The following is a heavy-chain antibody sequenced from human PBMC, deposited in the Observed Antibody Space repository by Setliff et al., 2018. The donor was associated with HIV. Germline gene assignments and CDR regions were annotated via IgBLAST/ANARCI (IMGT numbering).Heavy chain of an antibody. CDR3: ARHSGQ. D-gene: IGHD3-10*01. CDR1: GGSISGHY. Sequence: SETLSLTCTVSGGSISGHYWSWIRQPPGRGLEWIGYIYSSGSTNFNPPLQSRVTISVDTSKNQFSLKLSSGTAADTAVYYCARHSGQWGQGTLVTVSS. V-gene: IGHV4-4*09. J-gene: IGHJ4*02. CDR2: IYSSGST.